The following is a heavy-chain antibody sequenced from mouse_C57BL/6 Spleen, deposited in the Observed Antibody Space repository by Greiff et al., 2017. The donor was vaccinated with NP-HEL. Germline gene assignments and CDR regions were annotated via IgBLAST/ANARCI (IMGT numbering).Heavy chain of an antibody. Sequence: EVMLVESGGGLVKPGGSLKLSCAASGFTFSSYAMSWVRQTPEKRLEWVATISDGGSYSYYPDNVKGRCTNSRDNDKNNLELKMSQLKSEDTAMYYCAREDSSGYDWGQGTSVTVSS. V-gene: IGHV5-4*01. CDR1: GFTFSSYA. D-gene: IGHD3-2*02. CDR3: AREDSSGYD. J-gene: IGHJ4*01. CDR2: ISDGGSYS.